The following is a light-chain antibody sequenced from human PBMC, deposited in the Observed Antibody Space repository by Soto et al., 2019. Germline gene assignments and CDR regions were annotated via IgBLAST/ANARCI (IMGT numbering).Light chain of an antibody. CDR1: TSNIGSNY. CDR3: ATWDDSLNGFYV. J-gene: IGLJ1*01. V-gene: IGLV1-47*01. Sequence: QLVLTQPPSASGTPGQGVTISCSGSTSNIGSNYVYWYQQLPGTAPKLLIYRNNQRPSGVPDRFSGSKSGTSASRAISGLRSDDEADYFCATWDDSLNGFYVFGTGTKLTVL. CDR2: RNN.